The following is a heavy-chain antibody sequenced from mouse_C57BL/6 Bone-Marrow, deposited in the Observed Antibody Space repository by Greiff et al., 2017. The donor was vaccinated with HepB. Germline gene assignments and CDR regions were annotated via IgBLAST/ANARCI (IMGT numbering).Heavy chain of an antibody. D-gene: IGHD2-5*01. Sequence: QVQLKESGPELVKPGASVKISCKASGYTFNDYYINWVKQRPGQGLEWIGWIYPGSGNTKYNEKFKGKATLTVDTSSSTAYMQLSSLTSEDSAVYFCARRSNPYYFDYWGQGTTLTVSS. CDR3: ARRSNPYYFDY. V-gene: IGHV1-84*01. CDR1: GYTFNDYY. J-gene: IGHJ2*01. CDR2: IYPGSGNT.